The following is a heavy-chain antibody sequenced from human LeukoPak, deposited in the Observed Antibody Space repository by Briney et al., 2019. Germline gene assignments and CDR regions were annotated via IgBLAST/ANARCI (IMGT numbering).Heavy chain of an antibody. CDR2: IYPGDSDT. D-gene: IGHD1-1*01. V-gene: IGHV5-51*01. J-gene: IGHJ6*02. Sequence: GESLKISCKGSGYSFTSYWIGWVRQMPGKGLEWMGIIYPGDSDTRYSPSFQGQVTISADKSISTAYLQWSSLKASDTAMYYCARHWNDEPRPYGMDVWGQGTTVTVSS. CDR3: ARHWNDEPRPYGMDV. CDR1: GYSFTSYW.